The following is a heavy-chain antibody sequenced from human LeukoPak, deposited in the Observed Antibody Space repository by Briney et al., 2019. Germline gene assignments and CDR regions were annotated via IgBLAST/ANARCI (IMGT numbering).Heavy chain of an antibody. CDR2: INPNSGGT. CDR1: GYTFTGYY. D-gene: IGHD1-26*01. Sequence: ASVKVSCKASGYTFTGYYMHWVRQAPGQGLEWMGWINPNSGGTNYAQKFQGRVTMTRDTSISTAYMELSRLRSDDTAVYYCARAKIVGATKAFDIWGQGTMVTVSS. V-gene: IGHV1-2*02. CDR3: ARAKIVGATKAFDI. J-gene: IGHJ3*02.